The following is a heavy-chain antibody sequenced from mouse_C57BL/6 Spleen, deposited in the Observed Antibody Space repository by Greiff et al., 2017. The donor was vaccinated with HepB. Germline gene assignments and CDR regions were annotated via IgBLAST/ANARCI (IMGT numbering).Heavy chain of an antibody. D-gene: IGHD2-5*01. CDR3: ARGGYSNTYYYAMDY. V-gene: IGHV1-18*01. CDR1: GYTFTDYN. Sequence: EVQLQQSGPELVKPGASVKIPCKASGYTFTDYNMDWVKQSHGKSLEWIGDINPNNGGTIYNQKFKGKATLTVDKSSSTAYMQLRSLTSEDTAVYYCARGGYSNTYYYAMDYWGKGTSVTVSS. J-gene: IGHJ4*01. CDR2: INPNNGGT.